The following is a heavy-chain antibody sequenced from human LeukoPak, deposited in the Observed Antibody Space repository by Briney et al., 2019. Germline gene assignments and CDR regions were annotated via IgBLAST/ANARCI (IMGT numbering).Heavy chain of an antibody. J-gene: IGHJ4*02. V-gene: IGHV4-59*08. CDR3: ARRSGNWLYFDY. CDR1: GGSINSFY. Sequence: SETLSLTCTVSGGSINSFYWSWFRQPPGKGLEWIGYIYYSGSTTYNPSFESGVTISLDPTKTQFPLILSSVTAADTAVYYCARRSGNWLYFDYWGQGTLVTVSS. D-gene: IGHD3-9*01. CDR2: IYYSGST.